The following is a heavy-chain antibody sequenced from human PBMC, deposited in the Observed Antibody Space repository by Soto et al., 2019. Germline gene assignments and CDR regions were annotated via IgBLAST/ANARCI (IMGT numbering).Heavy chain of an antibody. J-gene: IGHJ6*03. V-gene: IGHV3-48*01. CDR2: ISSSSSTI. CDR3: ARAPLWGFGESLPRHYMDV. CDR1: GFTFSSYS. Sequence: PGGSLRLSCAASGFTFSSYSMNWVRQAPGKGLEWVSYISSSSSTIYYADSVKGRFTISRDNAKNSLYLQMNSLRAEDTAVYYCARAPLWGFGESLPRHYMDVWGKGTTVTVSS. D-gene: IGHD3-10*01.